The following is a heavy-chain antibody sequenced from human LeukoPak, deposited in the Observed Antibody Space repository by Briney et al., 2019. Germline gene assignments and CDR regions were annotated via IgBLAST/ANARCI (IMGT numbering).Heavy chain of an antibody. V-gene: IGHV4-34*01. J-gene: IGHJ5*02. Sequence: PSETLSLTCAVYGGSFGGYYWSWIRQPPGKGLEWIGEINHSGSTNYNPSLKSRVTISVDTSKNQFSLKLSSVTAADTAVYYCARAKLYYYGSGSPRWFDPWGQGTLVTVSS. CDR1: GGSFGGYY. CDR2: INHSGST. D-gene: IGHD3-10*01. CDR3: ARAKLYYYGSGSPRWFDP.